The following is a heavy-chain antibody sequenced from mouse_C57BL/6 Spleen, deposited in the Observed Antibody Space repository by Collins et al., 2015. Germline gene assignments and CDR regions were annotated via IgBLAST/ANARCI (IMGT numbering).Heavy chain of an antibody. Sequence: GWIDPENGDTEYASKFQDKATITSDTSSSTAYLQLSSLTSEDTAVYYCTIGYKWGQGTTLTVSS. V-gene: IGHV14-4*01. D-gene: IGHD1-2*01. CDR2: IDPENGDT. CDR3: TIGYK. J-gene: IGHJ2*01.